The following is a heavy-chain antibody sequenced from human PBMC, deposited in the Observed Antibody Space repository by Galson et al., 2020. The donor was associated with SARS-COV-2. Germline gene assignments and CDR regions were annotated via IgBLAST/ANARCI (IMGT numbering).Heavy chain of an antibody. CDR3: ARQPRNAFDI. CDR1: GGSISSYY. Sequence: SQTLSLTCTVSGGSISSYYWSWIRQPPGKELEWIGYIYYSGSTNYNPSLKSRVTISLDTSKYQFSLKLSSVTAADTAVFYCARQPRNAFDIWGQGTMVTVSS. V-gene: IGHV4-59*01. CDR2: IYYSGST. J-gene: IGHJ3*02.